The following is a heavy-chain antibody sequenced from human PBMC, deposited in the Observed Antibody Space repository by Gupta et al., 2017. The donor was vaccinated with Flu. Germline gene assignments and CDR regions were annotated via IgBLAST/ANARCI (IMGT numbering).Heavy chain of an antibody. Sequence: QVQLVQSGAEVKKPGASVKISCKASGYTFSDYHMHWVRQAPGLGLEWMGIIKPRGDITRYAQKFQGRVIVTRDTSASTLYVELNSLTSEDTAVYYCTREVRNGSGSYIYWGQGTLVTVSS. CDR1: GYTFSDYH. J-gene: IGHJ4*02. D-gene: IGHD3-10*01. CDR3: TREVRNGSGSYIY. CDR2: IKPRGDIT. V-gene: IGHV1-46*01.